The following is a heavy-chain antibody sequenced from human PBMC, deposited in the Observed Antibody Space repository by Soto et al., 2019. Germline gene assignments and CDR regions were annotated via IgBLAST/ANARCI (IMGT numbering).Heavy chain of an antibody. V-gene: IGHV1-69*13. CDR2: IIPIFGTA. J-gene: IGHJ6*02. Sequence: SVKVSCKASGGTFSSYAISWVRQAPGQGLEWMGGIIPIFGTANYAQKFQGRVTITADESTSTAYMELSSLRSEDTAVYYCARGGRPKDFWSGYSPDDYYYGMDVWGQGITVTVS. D-gene: IGHD3-3*01. CDR3: ARGGRPKDFWSGYSPDDYYYGMDV. CDR1: GGTFSSYA.